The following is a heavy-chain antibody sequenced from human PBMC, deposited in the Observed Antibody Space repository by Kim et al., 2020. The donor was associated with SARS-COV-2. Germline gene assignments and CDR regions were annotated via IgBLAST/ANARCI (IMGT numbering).Heavy chain of an antibody. D-gene: IGHD6-13*01. CDR1: GFTFGDYA. Sequence: GGSLRLSCTASGFTFGDYAMSWVRQAPGKGLEWVGFIRSKAYGGTTEYAASVKGRFTISRDDSKSIAYLQMNSLKTEDTAVYYCTRGGGPGYSSSWTWGQGTLVTVSS. V-gene: IGHV3-49*04. CDR2: IRSKAYGGTT. CDR3: TRGGGPGYSSSWT. J-gene: IGHJ5*02.